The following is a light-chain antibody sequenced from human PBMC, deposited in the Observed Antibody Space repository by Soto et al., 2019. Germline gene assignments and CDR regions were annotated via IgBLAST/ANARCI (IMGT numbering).Light chain of an antibody. CDR3: QQSYSTPPKT. CDR1: QSISSY. CDR2: AAS. J-gene: IGKJ2*01. Sequence: DIQMTQSPSSLSASVGDRVTITCRASQSISSYLNWYQQKPGKAPKLLIYAASSLQSGVPSRFSGSGSVTDFTLNISSLQPEDFATYYCQQSYSTPPKTFGQGTKLEIK. V-gene: IGKV1-39*01.